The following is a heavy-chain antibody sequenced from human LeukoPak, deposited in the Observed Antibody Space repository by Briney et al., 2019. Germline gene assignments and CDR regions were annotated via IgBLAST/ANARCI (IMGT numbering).Heavy chain of an antibody. V-gene: IGHV1-8*01. CDR2: MKSNNGHT. Sequence: VASVNVSCKASGYTFTSFDFNWVRQATGQGLEWMGWMKSNNGHTGYAQKFQGRVTMTRDTSISTAYMELSSLTFEDTAVYYCARGPPNWGMVGYWGQGTLATVSS. J-gene: IGHJ4*02. D-gene: IGHD7-27*01. CDR1: GYTFTSFD. CDR3: ARGPPNWGMVGY.